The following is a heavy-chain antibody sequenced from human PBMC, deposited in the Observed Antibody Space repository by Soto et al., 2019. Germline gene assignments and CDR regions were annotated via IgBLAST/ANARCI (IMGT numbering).Heavy chain of an antibody. CDR2: NSYSGIP. J-gene: IGHJ6*02. Sequence: QVQLQEACTGLVKPSQTLSLTCTVSGGYIISGCYYWTWTRQHPGKGLEWIGYNSYSGIPYYNPSVKRRVTISLDTSNNQCSPQLSIVTSAHTPVLYWARGSRITCLYNVIDVWGPGTTVNYSS. V-gene: IGHV4-31*03. D-gene: IGHD2-15*01. CDR1: GGYIISGCYY. CDR3: ARGSRITCLYNVIDV.